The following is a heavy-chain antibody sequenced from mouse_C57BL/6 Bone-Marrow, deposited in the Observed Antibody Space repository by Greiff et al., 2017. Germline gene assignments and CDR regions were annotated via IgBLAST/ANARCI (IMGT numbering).Heavy chain of an antibody. Sequence: EVKLVESGGGLVKPGGSLKLSCAASGFTFSSYAMSWVRQTPEKRLEWVATISDGGSYTYYPDNVKGRFTISRDNAKNNLYLQMSHLKSEDTAMYYCAGQETAQDPWFAYWGQGTLVTVSA. CDR3: AGQETAQDPWFAY. CDR1: GFTFSSYA. CDR2: ISDGGSYT. V-gene: IGHV5-4*03. J-gene: IGHJ3*01. D-gene: IGHD3-2*02.